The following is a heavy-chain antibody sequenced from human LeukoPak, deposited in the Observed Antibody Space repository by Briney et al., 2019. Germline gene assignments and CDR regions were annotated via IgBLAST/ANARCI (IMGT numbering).Heavy chain of an antibody. CDR3: ANNYDFWSGYQY. Sequence: GGSLRLSCAASGFTFSSYAMSWVRQAPGKGLEWVSAISGSGGSTYYADSVKGRFTISRDSSKNTLYLQMNSLRAEDTAVYYCANNYDFWSGYQYWGQGTLVTVSS. J-gene: IGHJ4*02. V-gene: IGHV3-23*01. CDR1: GFTFSSYA. CDR2: ISGSGGST. D-gene: IGHD3-3*01.